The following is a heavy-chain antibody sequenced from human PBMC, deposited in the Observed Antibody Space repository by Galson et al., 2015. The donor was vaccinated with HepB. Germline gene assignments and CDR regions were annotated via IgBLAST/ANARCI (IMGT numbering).Heavy chain of an antibody. J-gene: IGHJ4*02. Sequence: SLRLSCAASGFTFLNYAMHWVRQAPGKGLEWVSVISGNGASTYYTDSVKGRFTIFRDNSQNTVYLQMNSLRAEDTALYYCAKQCGYEKCYFDCWGQGTLVTVSS. CDR2: ISGNGAST. CDR3: AKQCGYEKCYFDC. V-gene: IGHV3-23*01. D-gene: IGHD5-12*01. CDR1: GFTFLNYA.